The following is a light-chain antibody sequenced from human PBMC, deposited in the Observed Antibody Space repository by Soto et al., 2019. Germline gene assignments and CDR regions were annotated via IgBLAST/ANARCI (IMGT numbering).Light chain of an antibody. CDR2: GAS. J-gene: IGKJ5*01. CDR1: QSVSSSY. V-gene: IGKV3-20*01. CDR3: QQYGSSPAIT. Sequence: IVLTQSPVTLSLSPGERATLSCRASQSVSSSYLAWYQQKPGQAPRLLIYGASSRATGIPDRFSGSGSGTDFTLTISRLEPEDFAVYYCQQYGSSPAITFGQGTRLEIK.